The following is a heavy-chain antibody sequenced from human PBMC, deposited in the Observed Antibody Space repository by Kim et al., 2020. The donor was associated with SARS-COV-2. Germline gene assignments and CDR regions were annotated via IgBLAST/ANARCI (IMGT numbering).Heavy chain of an antibody. Sequence: GGSLRLSCAASGFTFDDYAMHWVRQAPGKGLEWVSGISWNSGSIGYADSVKGRFTISRDNAKNSLYLQMNSLRAEDTALYYCAKDPLYGPDVDLGQGTLVTVSS. V-gene: IGHV3-9*01. D-gene: IGHD2-2*02. J-gene: IGHJ4*02. CDR2: ISWNSGSI. CDR1: GFTFDDYA. CDR3: AKDPLYGPDVD.